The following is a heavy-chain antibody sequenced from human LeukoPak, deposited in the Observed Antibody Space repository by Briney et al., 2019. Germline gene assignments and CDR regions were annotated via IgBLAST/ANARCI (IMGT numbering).Heavy chain of an antibody. V-gene: IGHV3-30*02. CDR3: ARGKWEPLDY. J-gene: IGHJ4*02. CDR2: IQYDGSNE. CDR1: RFTFSSYG. Sequence: GGSLGLSCAASRFTFSSYGMHWVRQAPGKGLEWVAYIQYDGSNEQYADSVKGRFSISRDSSKNILYLQMNSLRAEDTAVYYCARGKWEPLDYWGQGTLVTVSS. D-gene: IGHD1-26*01.